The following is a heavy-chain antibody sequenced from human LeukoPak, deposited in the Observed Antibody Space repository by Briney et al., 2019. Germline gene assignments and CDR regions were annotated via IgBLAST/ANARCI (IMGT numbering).Heavy chain of an antibody. D-gene: IGHD1-26*01. Sequence: PGGSLRLSCAASGFNVRTNYTSWVRQAPGKGLEWVSIIYPGGSTYYADSMKGRFTISRDNSRNTLYLQIHSLTAEDTAIYYCAKDAQWEMKDSWGQGALVTVSS. J-gene: IGHJ4*02. CDR1: GFNVRTNY. CDR2: IYPGGST. CDR3: AKDAQWEMKDS. V-gene: IGHV3-53*01.